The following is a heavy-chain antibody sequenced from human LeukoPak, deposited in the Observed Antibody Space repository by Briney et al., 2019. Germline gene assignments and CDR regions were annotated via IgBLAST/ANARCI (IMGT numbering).Heavy chain of an antibody. CDR2: FDPEDGET. CDR1: GYTLTELS. Sequence: ASVKVSCKVSGYTLTELSMHWVRQAPGKGLEWMGGFDPEDGETIYAQKFQGRVTMTEDTSTDTAYMELSSLRAEDTAVYYCAKDDRALSHYYYYYMDVWGKGTTVTVSS. J-gene: IGHJ6*03. D-gene: IGHD1-14*01. CDR3: AKDDRALSHYYYYYMDV. V-gene: IGHV1-24*01.